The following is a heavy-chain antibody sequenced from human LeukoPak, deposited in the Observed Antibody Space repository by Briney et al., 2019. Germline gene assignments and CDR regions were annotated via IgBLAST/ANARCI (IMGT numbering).Heavy chain of an antibody. J-gene: IGHJ4*02. CDR3: TTEKLSAGPPFEH. V-gene: IGHV4-59*01. Sequence: PSETLSLTCAVSGGSLSSFYWSWIRQPPGKGLEWIGYIYHGGTTMYNPSLKSRVTVSVDTSKNQFSLRLTSVTAADTAIYSCTTEKLSAGPPFEHWGRGLLVSVSS. CDR1: GGSLSSFY. CDR2: IYHGGTT. D-gene: IGHD6-13*01.